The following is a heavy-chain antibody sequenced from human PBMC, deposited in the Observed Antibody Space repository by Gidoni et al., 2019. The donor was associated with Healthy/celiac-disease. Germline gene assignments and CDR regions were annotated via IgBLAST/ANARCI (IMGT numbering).Heavy chain of an antibody. CDR3: AVDTAMEYYYYGMDV. CDR1: GFTVSSCS. D-gene: IGHD5-18*01. Sequence: EVQLVESGGGLVKPGGSLRLSCEASGFTVSSCSRNWVRQATGKGLEWASSISSSSSYIYYADSVKGRFTISRDNAKNSLYLQMTSLRAEDTAVYYCAVDTAMEYYYYGMDVWGQGTTVTVSS. CDR2: ISSSSSYI. V-gene: IGHV3-21*01. J-gene: IGHJ6*02.